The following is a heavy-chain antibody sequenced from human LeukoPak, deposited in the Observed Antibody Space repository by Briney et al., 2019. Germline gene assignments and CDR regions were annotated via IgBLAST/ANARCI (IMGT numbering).Heavy chain of an antibody. J-gene: IGHJ4*02. CDR1: GLTFSNYA. V-gene: IGHV3-23*01. Sequence: GVSLRLSCAASGLTFSNYAMNWVRQASGRGLEWVSGITDSGRKTYYADSVKGRFSISRDNSKNTVYLQMSDLRAEDTAVYYCAKITKATTPNYWGQGTLVTVSS. CDR3: AKITKATTPNY. D-gene: IGHD4-17*01. CDR2: ITDSGRKT.